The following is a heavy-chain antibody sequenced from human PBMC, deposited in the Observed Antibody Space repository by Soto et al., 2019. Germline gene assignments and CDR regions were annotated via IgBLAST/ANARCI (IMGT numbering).Heavy chain of an antibody. CDR3: ARAEYSSIYYFDY. D-gene: IGHD2-2*01. CDR1: GGTFNNFA. J-gene: IGHJ4*02. CDR2: IIPVFDTP. V-gene: IGHV1-69*01. Sequence: QVQLVQSGAEVKMPGSSVKVSCKASGGTFNNFALNWVRQAPGQGLEWMGGIIPVFDTPSYAQNFQGRVTITADESTSTAYMELSSLRSEDTAVYFCARAEYSSIYYFDYCGQGTRVTVSS.